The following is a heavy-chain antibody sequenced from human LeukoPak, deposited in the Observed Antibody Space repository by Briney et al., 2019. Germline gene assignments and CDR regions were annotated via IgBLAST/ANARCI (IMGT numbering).Heavy chain of an antibody. D-gene: IGHD4-17*01. Sequence: SVKVSCKASGGTFSSYAISWVRQAPGQGLEWMGGIIPIFGTANYAQKFQGRVTITADESTSTAYMELSSLRSEDTAVYYCARPYHGDYAAHAFDIWGQGTMVTVSS. CDR1: GGTFSSYA. J-gene: IGHJ3*02. V-gene: IGHV1-69*13. CDR3: ARPYHGDYAAHAFDI. CDR2: IIPIFGTA.